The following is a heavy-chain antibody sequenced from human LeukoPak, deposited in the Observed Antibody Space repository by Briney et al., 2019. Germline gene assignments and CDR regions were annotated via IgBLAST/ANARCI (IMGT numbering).Heavy chain of an antibody. Sequence: GGSLRLSCAASGFSFTTYAMSWVRQAPGKGLEWVSLISGSGGGTYYADSVKGRFTISRDNSKNTLYLQMNSLRAEDTAVYCCAKSIVVVPAANWFDPWGQGTLVTVSS. V-gene: IGHV3-23*01. CDR1: GFSFTTYA. D-gene: IGHD2-2*01. CDR2: ISGSGGGT. J-gene: IGHJ5*02. CDR3: AKSIVVVPAANWFDP.